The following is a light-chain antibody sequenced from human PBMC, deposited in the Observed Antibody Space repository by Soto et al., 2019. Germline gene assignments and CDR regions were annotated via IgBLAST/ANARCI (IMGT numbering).Light chain of an antibody. V-gene: IGKV3-20*01. J-gene: IGKJ1*01. Sequence: EIVLTQSPGTLSLSPGERATLSCRASQSVDSNYLAWYQQKPGQAPRLLIYGASSRATGISDRFSGSGSGINFTLTISILESEDFAVYNCQDYGSAGTFGQGTKVEIK. CDR1: QSVDSNY. CDR2: GAS. CDR3: QDYGSAGT.